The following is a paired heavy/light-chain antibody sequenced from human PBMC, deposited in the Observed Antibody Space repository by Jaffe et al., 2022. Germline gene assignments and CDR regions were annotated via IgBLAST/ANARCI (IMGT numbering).Heavy chain of an antibody. CDR1: GFTFGDYA. Sequence: EVQLVESGGGLVQPGRSLTLSCTTSGFTFGDYAMSWVRQTPGKGLEWLSLIRSKIYGGTTEYAASVRGRFTISRDDSKNIAYLQMNSLKTEDTALYYCAKHGGSHYAVRYVWGQGTLVTVSS. CDR3: AKHGGSHYAVRYV. CDR2: IRSKIYGGTT. V-gene: IGHV3-49*04. D-gene: IGHD1-26*01. J-gene: IGHJ4*02.
Light chain of an antibody. CDR2: EVS. V-gene: IGKV2-29*02. CDR1: QSLLRSDGKTH. CDR3: MQGINVPIT. Sequence: DIVMTQTPLSLSVTSGQPASISCRSSQSLLRSDGKTHLFWFLQKSGQSPQLLIYEVSSRFSGVPDRFSGSGSGTDFTLTISRVEAEDVGIYYCMQGINVPITFGQGTRLEIK. J-gene: IGKJ5*01.